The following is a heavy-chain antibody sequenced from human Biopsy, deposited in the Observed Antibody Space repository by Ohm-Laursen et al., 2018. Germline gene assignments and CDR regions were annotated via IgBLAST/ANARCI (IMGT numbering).Heavy chain of an antibody. CDR2: INPNSGKI. J-gene: IGHJ4*02. CDR3: ANESGTYSKPCDY. CDR1: GFTFNSYD. D-gene: IGHD1-26*01. Sequence: GASVKDSRKVSGFTFNSYDIDRVRQATGQGLEWMGWINPNSGKIGYAQKFPGRVTMTTNTSVNTAYMELSSLTFEDAAVYYCANESGTYSKPCDYWGQGSQVIVSS. V-gene: IGHV1-8*01.